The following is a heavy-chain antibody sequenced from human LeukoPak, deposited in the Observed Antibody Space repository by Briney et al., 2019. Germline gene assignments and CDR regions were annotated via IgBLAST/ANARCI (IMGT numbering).Heavy chain of an antibody. V-gene: IGHV1-69*06. CDR3: ARAGYCSSTSCLSL. D-gene: IGHD2-2*01. J-gene: IGHJ4*02. CDR2: IIPIFGTA. CDR1: GYTFTSYG. Sequence: SVKVSCKASGYTFTSYGISWVRQAPGQGPEWMGGIIPIFGTANYAQKFQGRVTITADKSTSTAYMELSSLRSEDTAVYYCARAGYCSSTSCLSLWGQGTLVTVSS.